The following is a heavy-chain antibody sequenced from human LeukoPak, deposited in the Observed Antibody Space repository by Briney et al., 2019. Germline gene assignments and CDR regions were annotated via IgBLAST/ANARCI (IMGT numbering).Heavy chain of an antibody. Sequence: PGGSLRLSCAASGFTFSSYEMNWVRQAPGKGLEWVSYISSSGSTIYYADSVKGRFTISRDNAKNSLYLQVNSLRAEDTAVYYCARVGATTIGYWGQGTLVTVSS. J-gene: IGHJ4*02. D-gene: IGHD1-26*01. CDR2: ISSSGSTI. V-gene: IGHV3-48*03. CDR3: ARVGATTIGY. CDR1: GFTFSSYE.